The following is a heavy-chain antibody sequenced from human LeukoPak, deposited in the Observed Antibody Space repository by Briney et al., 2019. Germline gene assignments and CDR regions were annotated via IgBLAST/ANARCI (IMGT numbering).Heavy chain of an antibody. D-gene: IGHD2-2*01. J-gene: IGHJ4*02. CDR2: IKSDGSST. Sequence: GGSLRLSCAASGFTFSSYWMNWVRQAPGKWLVWVSRIKSDGSSTSYADSVKGRFTISRDNAKNTLYLQMNSLRAEDTAVYYCARDRMYPFDYWGQGTLVTVSS. CDR1: GFTFSSYW. V-gene: IGHV3-74*01. CDR3: ARDRMYPFDY.